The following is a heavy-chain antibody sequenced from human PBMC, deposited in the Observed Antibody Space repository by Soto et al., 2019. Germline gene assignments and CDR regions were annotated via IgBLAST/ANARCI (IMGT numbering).Heavy chain of an antibody. Sequence: PSETLSLTCTVSGGSVSSGDYYWSWILQPPGKGLEWIGYIYYSGNTNYNPSLKSRVIISVDTSKNLFSLKLTSVTAADTAVYYCARIPVDTSMIYWLDPWGQGTLVTVSS. V-gene: IGHV4-61*08. D-gene: IGHD5-18*01. CDR3: ARIPVDTSMIYWLDP. CDR2: IYYSGNT. J-gene: IGHJ5*02. CDR1: GGSVSSGDYY.